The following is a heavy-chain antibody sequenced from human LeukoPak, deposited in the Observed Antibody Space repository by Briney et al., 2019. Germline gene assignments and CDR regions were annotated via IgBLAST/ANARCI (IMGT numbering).Heavy chain of an antibody. CDR1: GFSFRTYE. V-gene: IGHV3-48*03. Sequence: GGSLRLSCAASGFSFRTYEMHWVRRAPGRGLEWVSYIGTSGNIIYYADSVKGRFTISRDNAKNALHLQMNSLRAEDTALYYCAREGGDDAFDFWGQGTMVTVSS. CDR2: IGTSGNII. CDR3: AREGGDDAFDF. D-gene: IGHD3-16*01. J-gene: IGHJ3*01.